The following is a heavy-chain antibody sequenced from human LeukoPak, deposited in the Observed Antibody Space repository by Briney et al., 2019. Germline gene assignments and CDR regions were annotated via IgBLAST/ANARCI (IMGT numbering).Heavy chain of an antibody. CDR1: GGTFSSYA. D-gene: IGHD6-13*01. CDR2: IIPIFGTA. Sequence: SVKASCKASGGTFSSYAISWVRQAPGQGLEWMGGIIPIFGTANYAQKFQGRVTITADESTSTAYMELSSLRSEDTAVYYCARDRAAAGHYYYYMDAWGKGTTVTVSS. CDR3: ARDRAAAGHYYYYMDA. J-gene: IGHJ6*03. V-gene: IGHV1-69*01.